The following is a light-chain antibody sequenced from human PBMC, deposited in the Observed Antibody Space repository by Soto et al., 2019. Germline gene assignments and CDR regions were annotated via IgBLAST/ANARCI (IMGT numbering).Light chain of an antibody. CDR3: SSYTSSSTPKV. J-gene: IGLJ2*01. V-gene: IGLV2-14*01. CDR1: SSDVGGYNY. Sequence: QSVLTQPASVSGSPGQSITISCTGTSSDVGGYNYVSWYQQHPGKAPKLMIYEVSNRPSGVSNRFSGSKSGNTASLTISGRQAEDEADYYCSSYTSSSTPKVFGGGTKLTVL. CDR2: EVS.